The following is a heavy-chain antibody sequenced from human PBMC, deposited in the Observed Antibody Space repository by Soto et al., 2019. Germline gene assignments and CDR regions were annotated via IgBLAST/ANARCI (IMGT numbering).Heavy chain of an antibody. J-gene: IGHJ4*01. V-gene: IGHV3-72*01. D-gene: IGHD3-10*01. Sequence: EVQLVESGGGLVQPGGSLRLSCAASGFTFSDHYMDWVRQAPGKGLEWVGRTRNKANSYTTEYAASVKGRFTISRDDSKNSLYLQMNSLKTEDTAVYYCARCLYGSGSYYNDDWVQGTVVTVSS. CDR2: TRNKANSYTT. CDR3: ARCLYGSGSYYNDD. CDR1: GFTFSDHY.